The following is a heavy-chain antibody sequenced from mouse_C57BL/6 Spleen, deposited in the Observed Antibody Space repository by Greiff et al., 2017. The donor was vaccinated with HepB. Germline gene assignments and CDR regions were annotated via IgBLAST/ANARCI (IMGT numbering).Heavy chain of an antibody. CDR1: GFTFSSYT. D-gene: IGHD2-4*01. Sequence: VQLKESGGGLVKPGGSLKLSCAASGFTFSSYTMSWVRQTPEKRLEWVATISGGGGNTYYPDSVKGRFTISRDNAKNTLYLQMSSLRSEDTALYYCARQGYDYDEAWFAYWGQGTLVTVSA. J-gene: IGHJ3*01. CDR2: ISGGGGNT. V-gene: IGHV5-9*01. CDR3: ARQGYDYDEAWFAY.